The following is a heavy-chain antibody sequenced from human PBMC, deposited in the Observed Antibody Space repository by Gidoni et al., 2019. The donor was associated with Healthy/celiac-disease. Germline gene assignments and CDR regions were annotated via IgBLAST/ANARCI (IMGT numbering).Heavy chain of an antibody. CDR3: ARAASAGTDY. D-gene: IGHD3-10*01. J-gene: IGHJ4*02. Sequence: EVQLVESGGGLVKPGGSLRLSCAASGFTFSSYSMNWVRQAPGKGLEGVSSISSSSSYIYYADSVKGRFTISRDNAKNSLYLQMNSLRAEDTAVYYCARAASAGTDYWGQGTLVTVSS. CDR1: GFTFSSYS. V-gene: IGHV3-21*01. CDR2: ISSSSSYI.